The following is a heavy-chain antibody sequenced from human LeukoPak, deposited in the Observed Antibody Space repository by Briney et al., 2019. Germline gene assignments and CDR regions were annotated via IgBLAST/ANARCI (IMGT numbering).Heavy chain of an antibody. CDR1: GGSFSGYY. CDR3: ASSLVTMKLGRRYYFYY. D-gene: IGHD3-9*01. J-gene: IGHJ4*02. Sequence: SETLSLTCAVYGGSFSGYYWSWIRQPPGKGLEWIGEINHSGSTNYNPSLKSRVTISVDTSKNQFSLKLSSVTAADTAVYYGASSLVTMKLGRRYYFYYWGQGTLVTVSS. V-gene: IGHV4-34*01. CDR2: INHSGST.